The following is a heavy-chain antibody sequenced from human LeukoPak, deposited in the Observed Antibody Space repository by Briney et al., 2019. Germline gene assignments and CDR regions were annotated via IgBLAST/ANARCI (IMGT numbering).Heavy chain of an antibody. D-gene: IGHD1-14*01. V-gene: IGHV4-59*01. CDR3: ARYGRAATAPKRYYFDY. CDR2: IYYSGST. J-gene: IGHJ4*02. Sequence: SETLSLTCTVSGGSISSYYWSWIRQPPGKGLEWIGYIYYSGSTNYNPSLKSRVTISVDTSKNQFSLKLSSVTAADTAVYYCARYGRAATAPKRYYFDYWGQGTPVTVSS. CDR1: GGSISSYY.